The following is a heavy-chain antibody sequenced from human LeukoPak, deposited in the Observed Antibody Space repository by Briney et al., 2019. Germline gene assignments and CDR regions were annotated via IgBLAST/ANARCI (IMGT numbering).Heavy chain of an antibody. CDR1: GGSISSYY. J-gene: IGHJ4*02. CDR3: ARDRPAARGHYFDY. CDR2: IYTSGST. Sequence: SETLSLTCTVSGGSISSYYLSWIRQPAGKGLEWIGRIYTSGSTNYNPSLKSRVTMSVDTSKNQFSLKLSSVTAADTAVYYCARDRPAARGHYFDYWGQGTLVTVSS. D-gene: IGHD2-2*01. V-gene: IGHV4-4*07.